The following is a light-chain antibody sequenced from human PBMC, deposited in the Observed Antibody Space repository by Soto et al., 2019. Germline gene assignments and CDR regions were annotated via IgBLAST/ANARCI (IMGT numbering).Light chain of an antibody. V-gene: IGKV1-33*01. J-gene: IGKJ5*01. Sequence: DIQMPQSPSSLSASVGDRVIITCQASQDIRSFVSWYQQKPGKAPKLLMYDTSSLETGVPPRFSGSGSGTDYRLTISSLQPEDFATYYCQQYDSLPITFGHGTRLDLK. CDR1: QDIRSF. CDR2: DTS. CDR3: QQYDSLPIT.